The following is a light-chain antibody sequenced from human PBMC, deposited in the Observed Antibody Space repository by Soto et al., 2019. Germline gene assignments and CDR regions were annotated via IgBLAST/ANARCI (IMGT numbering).Light chain of an antibody. J-gene: IGKJ4*01. Sequence: DIQMTQSPSSVSASVGDRVTITCRASQGIGSWLAWYQQKPGKAPKLLISAASSLQSGVPTRFSGSGSGTYFTLTIWSLQPEDFATYFCQQGNSFPLAFGGGTKVEIK. CDR3: QQGNSFPLA. CDR2: AAS. CDR1: QGIGSW. V-gene: IGKV1-12*01.